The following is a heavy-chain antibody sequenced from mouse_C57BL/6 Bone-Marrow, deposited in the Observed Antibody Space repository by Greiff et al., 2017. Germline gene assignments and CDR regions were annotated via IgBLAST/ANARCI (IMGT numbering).Heavy chain of an antibody. D-gene: IGHD1-1*01. CDR3: ASTVVATPYAMDY. Sequence: QVQLQQSGPELVKPGASVKLSCKASGYTFTSYDINWVKQRPGQGLEWIGWSYPRDGSTKYNEKFKGKATLTVDTSSSTAYMELHSLTSEDSAVYFCASTVVATPYAMDYWGQGTSVTVSS. CDR2: SYPRDGST. V-gene: IGHV1-85*01. J-gene: IGHJ4*01. CDR1: GYTFTSYD.